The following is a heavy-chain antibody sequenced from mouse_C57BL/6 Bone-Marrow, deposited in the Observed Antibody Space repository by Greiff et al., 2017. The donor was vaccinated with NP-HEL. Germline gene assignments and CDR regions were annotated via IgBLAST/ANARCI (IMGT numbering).Heavy chain of an antibody. CDR3: ARGAY. V-gene: IGHV1-80*01. J-gene: IGHJ3*01. CDR1: GYELSNYW. Sequence: VMLVESGAELVKPGASVKISCKASGYELSNYWMNWVKQRTGKGLEWIGQIYPGDGDTNYNGKFKDKATLTADKSSSTAYMQLSRLTSEDSAVYFCARGAYWGQGTLVTVSA. CDR2: IYPGDGDT.